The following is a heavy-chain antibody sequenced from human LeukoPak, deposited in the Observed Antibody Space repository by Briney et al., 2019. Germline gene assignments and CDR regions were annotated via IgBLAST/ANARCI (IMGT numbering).Heavy chain of an antibody. CDR2: INNDGGGT. CDR1: GFTFGSYW. CDR3: ARVGSGSYFDY. D-gene: IGHD1-26*01. V-gene: IGHV3-74*01. Sequence: GGSLRLSCAASGFTFGSYWMHWVRQSPGKGLVWVSRINNDGGGTIYADSVKGRFAISRDNAKNTLYLQMNSLRAEDTAVYYCARVGSGSYFDYWGQGTLVTVSS. J-gene: IGHJ4*02.